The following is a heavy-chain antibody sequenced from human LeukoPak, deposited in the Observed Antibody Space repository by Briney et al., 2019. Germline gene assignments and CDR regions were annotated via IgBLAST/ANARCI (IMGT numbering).Heavy chain of an antibody. J-gene: IGHJ4*02. CDR1: GGTFSSYA. Sequence: ASVKVSCKASGGTFSSYAISWVRQAPGQGLEWMGGIIPIFGTANYAQKFQGRGTITADESTSTAYMELSSLRSEDTAVYYCARDGGHRGYYFDYWGQGTLVTVSS. V-gene: IGHV1-69*13. D-gene: IGHD4-23*01. CDR2: IIPIFGTA. CDR3: ARDGGHRGYYFDY.